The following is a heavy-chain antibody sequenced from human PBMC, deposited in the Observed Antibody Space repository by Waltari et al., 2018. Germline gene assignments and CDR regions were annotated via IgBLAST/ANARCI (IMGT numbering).Heavy chain of an antibody. V-gene: IGHV3-53*04. Sequence: EVQLVESGGGLVQPGGSLRLSCAASGFTVSSNYMRWVREARGKGLGWVSVIYSSGSNYYAESVEGRFTNSRQNSKNTLYSQMNGVGAEVTAVYYYAGEVWSGFDIWGQGTMVTVSS. D-gene: IGHD3-10*01. CDR1: GFTVSSNY. J-gene: IGHJ3*02. CDR3: AGEVWSGFDI. CDR2: IYSSGSN.